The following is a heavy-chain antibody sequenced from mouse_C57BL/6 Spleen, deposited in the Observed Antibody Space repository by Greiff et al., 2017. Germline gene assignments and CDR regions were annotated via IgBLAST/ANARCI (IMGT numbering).Heavy chain of an antibody. J-gene: IGHJ3*01. Sequence: VHLVESGPGLVQPSQSLSITCTVSGFSLTSYGVHWVRQSPGKGLEWLGVIWSGGSTDYNAAFISRLSISKDNSKSQVFFKMNSLQADDTAIYYCARNYDTTVVAPFAYWGQGTLVTVSA. D-gene: IGHD1-1*01. CDR3: ARNYDTTVVAPFAY. CDR1: GFSLTSYG. CDR2: IWSGGST. V-gene: IGHV2-2*01.